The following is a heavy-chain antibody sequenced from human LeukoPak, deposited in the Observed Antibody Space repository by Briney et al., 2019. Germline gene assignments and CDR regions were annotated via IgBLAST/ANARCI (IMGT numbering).Heavy chain of an antibody. CDR3: ARVSTAIFGVVDYFDY. CDR2: IYYSGST. D-gene: IGHD3-3*01. CDR1: GGSISSYY. J-gene: IGHJ4*02. Sequence: PSETLSLTCTVSGGSISSYYWSWIRQPPGKGLEWIGYIYYSGSTNYNPSLKSRVTISVDTSKNQFSLKLSSVTAADTAVYYCARVSTAIFGVVDYFDYWGQGTLVTVSS. V-gene: IGHV4-59*01.